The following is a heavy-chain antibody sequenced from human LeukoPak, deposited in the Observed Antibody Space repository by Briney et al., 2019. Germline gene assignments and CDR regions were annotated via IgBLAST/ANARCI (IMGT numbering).Heavy chain of an antibody. CDR1: GGSISSGDYY. V-gene: IGHV4-30-4*01. Sequence: PSETLSLTCTVSGGSISSGDYYWSWIRQPPGKGLEWIGYIYYSGSTYYNPSLKSRVTISVDTSKNQFFLKLSSVTAADTAVYYCATEGGSSGYYRKYYFDYWGQGTLVTVSS. CDR2: IYYSGST. J-gene: IGHJ4*02. CDR3: ATEGGSSGYYRKYYFDY. D-gene: IGHD3-22*01.